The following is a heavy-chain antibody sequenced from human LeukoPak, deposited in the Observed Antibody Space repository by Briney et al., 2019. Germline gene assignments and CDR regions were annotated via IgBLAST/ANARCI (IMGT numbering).Heavy chain of an antibody. D-gene: IGHD3-10*01. Sequence: PGGTLRLSCAASGFTFSSYGMNWVRQAPGKGLEWVSAIRASGGTAYYADSVKGRFTISGDNSKNTLYLQMNSLRAEDTAVYYCAKVWAHDGSGNPYWHFDLWGRGTLVTVSS. CDR3: AKVWAHDGSGNPYWHFDL. V-gene: IGHV3-23*01. CDR1: GFTFSSYG. J-gene: IGHJ2*01. CDR2: IRASGGTA.